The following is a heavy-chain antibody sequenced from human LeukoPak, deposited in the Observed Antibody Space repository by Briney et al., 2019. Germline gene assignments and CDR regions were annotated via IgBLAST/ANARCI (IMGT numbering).Heavy chain of an antibody. J-gene: IGHJ3*02. CDR2: ISGSGGNT. V-gene: IGHV3-23*01. CDR3: AKIVLRYSLGAFDI. D-gene: IGHD3-9*01. Sequence: GGSLRLSCAASGFTFSNYAMSWVRQTPGKGLEWVSAISGSGGNTYYADSVKGRFTISRDNSKNTLYLQMNSLRAEDTAVYYCAKIVLRYSLGAFDIWGQGTMVTVSS. CDR1: GFTFSNYA.